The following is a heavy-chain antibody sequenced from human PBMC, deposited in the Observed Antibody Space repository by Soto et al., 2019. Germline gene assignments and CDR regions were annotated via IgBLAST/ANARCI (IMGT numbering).Heavy chain of an antibody. CDR2: IYYSGST. V-gene: IGHV4-31*03. CDR1: GGSISSGGYY. J-gene: IGHJ5*02. CDR3: ARAAVYCSGGSCYSGWFDP. Sequence: PSETLSLTCTVSGGSISSGGYYWSWIRQHPGKGLEWIGYIYYSGSTYYNPSLKSRVTISVDTSKNQFSLKLSSVTAADTAVYYCARAAVYCSGGSCYSGWFDPWGKGTLFTVSS. D-gene: IGHD2-15*01.